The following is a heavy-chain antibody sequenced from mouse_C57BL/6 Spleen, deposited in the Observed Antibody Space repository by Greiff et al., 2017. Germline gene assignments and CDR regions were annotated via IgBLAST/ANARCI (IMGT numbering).Heavy chain of an antibody. CDR1: GYTFTDYE. J-gene: IGHJ1*03. CDR2: IDPETGGT. D-gene: IGHD1-1*01. V-gene: IGHV1-15*01. Sequence: QVQLKESGAELVRPGASVTLSCKASGYTFTDYELHWVKQTPVHGLEWIGAIDPETGGTAYNQKFKGKAILTADKSSSTAYMELRSLTSEDSAVYYCTRFTTVVAAWYFDVWGTGTTVTVSS. CDR3: TRFTTVVAAWYFDV.